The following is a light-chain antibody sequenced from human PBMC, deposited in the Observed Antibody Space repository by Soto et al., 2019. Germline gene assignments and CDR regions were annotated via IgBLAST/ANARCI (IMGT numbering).Light chain of an antibody. CDR2: DAS. Sequence: DIELTQSPATLSLSPGERATLSCRASQSVSSYLAWYQQKPGQAPRLLMYDASNRATGIPARFSGSGSGTDFTLTISTLEPEDSAVYYCQQRSNWPPTFGQGTKLEIK. J-gene: IGKJ2*01. CDR3: QQRSNWPPT. V-gene: IGKV3-11*01. CDR1: QSVSSY.